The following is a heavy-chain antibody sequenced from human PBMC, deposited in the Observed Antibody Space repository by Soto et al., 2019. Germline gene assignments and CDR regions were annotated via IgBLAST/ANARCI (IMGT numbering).Heavy chain of an antibody. CDR2: IRGFSPYT. CDR1: GFTFRTYT. CDR3: ARDRGYDAHDYYYNAMDV. J-gene: IGHJ6*02. D-gene: IGHD2-15*01. V-gene: IGHV3-21*01. Sequence: GGSLRLSCVASGFTFRTYTMNWVRQAPGKGLEWVSGIRGFSPYTFYSESVKGRFTISRDNAKNSLYLQMNSLRAEDTAVYYCARDRGYDAHDYYYNAMDVWGQGTTVTVSS.